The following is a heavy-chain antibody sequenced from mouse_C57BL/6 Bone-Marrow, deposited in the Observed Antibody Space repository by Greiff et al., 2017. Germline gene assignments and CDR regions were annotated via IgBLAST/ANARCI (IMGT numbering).Heavy chain of an antibody. CDR2: IYPRSGNT. D-gene: IGHD2-2*01. Sequence: VQLQESGAELARPGASVKLSCKASGYTFTSYGISWVKQRTGQGLEWIGEIYPRSGNTYYNEKFKGKATLTADTSSSTAYMELRSLTSEDSAVYFCARYGYGGFAYWGQGTLVTVSA. V-gene: IGHV1-81*01. J-gene: IGHJ3*01. CDR3: ARYGYGGFAY. CDR1: GYTFTSYG.